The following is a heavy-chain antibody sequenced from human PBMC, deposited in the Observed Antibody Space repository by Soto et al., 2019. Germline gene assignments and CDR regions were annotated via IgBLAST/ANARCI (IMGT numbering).Heavy chain of an antibody. CDR3: AKATATSGGALEI. CDR1: GFICSSYD. CDR2: ILVGGST. Sequence: LILSCAVSGFICSSYDMSWVRDAPVKGLEWVSTILVGGSTHYEDSVKGRFTISRDTSKNTVYLQMNSLTAGDTAFYYCAKATATSGGALEIYGQGTMVT. D-gene: IGHD1-1*01. V-gene: IGHV3-23*01. J-gene: IGHJ3*02.